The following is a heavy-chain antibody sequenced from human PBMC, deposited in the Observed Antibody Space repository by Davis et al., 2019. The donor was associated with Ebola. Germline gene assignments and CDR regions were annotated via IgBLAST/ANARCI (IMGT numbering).Heavy chain of an antibody. V-gene: IGHV3-48*04. CDR2: ITSSGSTI. Sequence: GESLKISCAASGFTFSSYTMNWVRQAPGRGLEWVSSITSSGSTIFYANSVKGRFTISRDDAKNSLYLQMNSLRAEDTAVYYCARDLGDDYWGQGTLVTVSS. CDR3: ARDLGDDY. D-gene: IGHD2-21*01. J-gene: IGHJ4*02. CDR1: GFTFSSYT.